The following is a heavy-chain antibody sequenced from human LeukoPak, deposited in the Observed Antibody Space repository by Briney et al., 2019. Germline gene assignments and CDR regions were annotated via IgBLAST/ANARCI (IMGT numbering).Heavy chain of an antibody. CDR1: GYTFTSYG. Sequence: EASVKVSCKASGYTFTSYGISWVRQAPGQGLEWMGWISAYNGNTNYAQKLQGRVTMTTDTSTSTAYMELRSLRSDDTAVYYCARVSYDFWSGYSHAFDIWGQGTMVTVSS. D-gene: IGHD3-3*01. V-gene: IGHV1-18*01. CDR2: ISAYNGNT. CDR3: ARVSYDFWSGYSHAFDI. J-gene: IGHJ3*02.